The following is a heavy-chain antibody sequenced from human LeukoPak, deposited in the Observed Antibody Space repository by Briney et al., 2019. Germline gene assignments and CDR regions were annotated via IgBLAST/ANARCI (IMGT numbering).Heavy chain of an antibody. D-gene: IGHD3-22*01. Sequence: GGSLRLSCAASGFTFSSYAMGWVRQAPGKGLEWVSSMSRSNNFIYYADSVKGRFTISRDDSKNTLYLQMNSLKTEDTAVYYCTTDGYYYDSSGYSQGDYWGQGTLVTVSS. CDR3: TTDGYYYDSSGYSQGDY. CDR1: GFTFSSYA. CDR2: MSRSNNFI. J-gene: IGHJ4*02. V-gene: IGHV3-21*03.